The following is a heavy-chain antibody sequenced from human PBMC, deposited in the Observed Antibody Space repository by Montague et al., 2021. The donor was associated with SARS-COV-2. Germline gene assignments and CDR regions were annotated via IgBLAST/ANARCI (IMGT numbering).Heavy chain of an antibody. CDR2: ISSSGSYK. Sequence: SLRLSLSASGFTFSTYKMTWVRQAPGQGLEWVSSISSSGSYKYYEDSVKGRFTISRDNAKNSLFLQINSLRAEDTAVYYCARDDYCPKGVCSDHDLDIWGQGTMVTVSS. D-gene: IGHD2-8*01. V-gene: IGHV3-21*01. CDR1: GFTFSTYK. J-gene: IGHJ3*02. CDR3: ARDDYCPKGVCSDHDLDI.